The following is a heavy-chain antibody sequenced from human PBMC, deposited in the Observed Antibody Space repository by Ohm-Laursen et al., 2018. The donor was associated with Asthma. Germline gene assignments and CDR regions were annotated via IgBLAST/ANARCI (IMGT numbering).Heavy chain of an antibody. J-gene: IGHJ6*02. CDR2: IWYDGSNK. CDR1: GFTFSSYG. D-gene: IGHD2-21*01. CDR3: ARVLPNCGGDCYSAYYYYGMDV. V-gene: IGHV3-33*01. Sequence: SLRLSCAASGFTFSSYGMHWVRQAPGKGLEWVAVIWYDGSNKYYADSVKGRFTISRDNSKNTLYLQMNSLRAEDTAVYYCARVLPNCGGDCYSAYYYYGMDVWGQGTTVTVSS.